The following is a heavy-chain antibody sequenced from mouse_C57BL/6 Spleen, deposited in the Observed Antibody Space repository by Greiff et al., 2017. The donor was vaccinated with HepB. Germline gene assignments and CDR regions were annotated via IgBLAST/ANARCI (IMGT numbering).Heavy chain of an antibody. D-gene: IGHD2-5*01. CDR1: GYSFTDYN. Sequence: EVQGVESGPELVKPGASVKISCKASGYSFTDYNMNWVKQSNGKSLEWIGVINPNYGTTSYNQKFKGKATLTVDQSSSTAYMQLDSLTSEDSAVYYCARGSKTPYFDYWGQGTTLTVSS. CDR2: INPNYGTT. CDR3: ARGSKTPYFDY. V-gene: IGHV1-39*01. J-gene: IGHJ2*01.